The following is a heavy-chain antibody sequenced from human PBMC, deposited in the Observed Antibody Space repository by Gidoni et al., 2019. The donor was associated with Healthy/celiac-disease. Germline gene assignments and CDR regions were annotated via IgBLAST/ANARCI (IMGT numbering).Heavy chain of an antibody. Sequence: EVQLVESGGGLVKPGGSRRLSCAASGFTFSNAGMRWVRPAPGKGLEWVCRIKRKTYGGTTDYAAPVKGRFTISRDDSNNTLFLQMNSLKPEDTAVYYCTRPRVDTFGGVIPYGMDVWGQGTTVTVSS. J-gene: IGHJ6*02. D-gene: IGHD3-16*02. CDR2: IKRKTYGGTT. CDR3: TRPRVDTFGGVIPYGMDV. V-gene: IGHV3-15*01. CDR1: GFTFSNAG.